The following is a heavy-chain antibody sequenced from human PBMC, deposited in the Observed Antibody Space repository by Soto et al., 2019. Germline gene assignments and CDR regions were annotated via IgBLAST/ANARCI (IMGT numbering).Heavy chain of an antibody. CDR1: GYSFSSNG. CDR2: ISTFNGNA. Sequence: ASVKVSCKTSGYSFSSNGVSWVRQAPGQGLEWMGWISTFNGNAHSAQKFQGRVTMTTDTSTNTAYMELRSLTSDDTAAYYCARLSGYSTGWYDYWGQGTLVTVSS. V-gene: IGHV1-18*04. CDR3: ARLSGYSTGWYDY. D-gene: IGHD6-19*01. J-gene: IGHJ4*02.